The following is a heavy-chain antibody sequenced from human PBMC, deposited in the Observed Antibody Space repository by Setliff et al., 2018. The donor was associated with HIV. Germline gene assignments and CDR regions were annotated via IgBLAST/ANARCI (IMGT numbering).Heavy chain of an antibody. V-gene: IGHV1-18*01. CDR2: ISPDNGDT. D-gene: IGHD3-22*01. CDR3: VRGVTRDISGYYRDEYFQH. Sequence: ASVKVSCKASGYRFNTYGISWVRQAPGQGLEWMGWISPDNGDTRFAQSLQGRVTLTTDTSTNTAYMEMRTLRSDDTSVYYCVRGVTRDISGYYRDEYFQHWGQGTPVTVSS. CDR1: GYRFNTYG. J-gene: IGHJ1*01.